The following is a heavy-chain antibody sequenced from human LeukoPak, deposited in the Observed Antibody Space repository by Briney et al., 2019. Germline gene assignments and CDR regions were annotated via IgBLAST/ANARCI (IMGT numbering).Heavy chain of an antibody. D-gene: IGHD6-13*01. Sequence: GGSLRLSCAASGFTFSSYAMSWVRQAPGKGLEWVSGISGGGGSTHYADSVKGRFTISRDNSKNTLYLQMNSLRAEDTAVYYCAKVVVAAAVDYWGQGTLVAVSS. CDR1: GFTFSSYA. CDR2: ISGGGGST. J-gene: IGHJ4*02. CDR3: AKVVVAAAVDY. V-gene: IGHV3-23*01.